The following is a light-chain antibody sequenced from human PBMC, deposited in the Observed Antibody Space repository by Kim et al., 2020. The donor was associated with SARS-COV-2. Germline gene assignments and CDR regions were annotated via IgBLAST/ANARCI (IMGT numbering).Light chain of an antibody. J-gene: IGLJ3*02. CDR3: QSWGV. CDR2: VNNDGSH. V-gene: IGLV4-69*01. Sequence: ASLGASVKLTCTLNSGHSGNAIAWHQQQPEKGPRYLMKVNNDGSHSKGDGIPDRFSGSSSGAERYLTISGLQSVDEADYYCQSWGVFGGGTKLTVL. CDR1: SGHSGNA.